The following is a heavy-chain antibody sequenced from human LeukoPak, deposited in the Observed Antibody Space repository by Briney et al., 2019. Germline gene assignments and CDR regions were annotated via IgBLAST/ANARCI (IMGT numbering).Heavy chain of an antibody. CDR1: RFVFDTYA. D-gene: IGHD3-10*02. CDR2: ISGSGVTT. J-gene: IGHJ3*01. V-gene: IGHV3-23*01. CDR3: AKDLFGDWTALHV. Sequence: RGSLRLSCAASRFVFDTYAMNWVRQAPGKGLEWVSLISGSGVTTDYSDSVKGRFTISRDNSKSTLYMQMNTLRADDTAVYWCAKDLFGDWTALHVWGRGTVVTVS.